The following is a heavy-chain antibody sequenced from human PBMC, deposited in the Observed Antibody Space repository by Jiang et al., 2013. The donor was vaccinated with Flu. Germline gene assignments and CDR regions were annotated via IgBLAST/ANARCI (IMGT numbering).Heavy chain of an antibody. CDR2: IIPIFGTA. J-gene: IGHJ4*02. D-gene: IGHD6-13*01. CDR1: SSYA. V-gene: IGHV1-69*06. Sequence: SSYAISWVRQAPGQGLEWMGGIIPIFGTANYAQKFQGRVTITADKSTSTAYMELSSLRSEDTAVYYCARSDLNGVAAAGKVGKTFDYWGQGTLVTVSS. CDR3: ARSDLNGVAAAGKVGKTFDY.